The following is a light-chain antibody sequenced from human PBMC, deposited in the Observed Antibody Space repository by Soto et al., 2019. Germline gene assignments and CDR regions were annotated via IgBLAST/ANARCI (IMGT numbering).Light chain of an antibody. CDR2: KTS. V-gene: IGKV1-5*03. CDR1: QRNGSW. Sequence: DTQMTQSPSTLSASVGDRVTITCRASQRNGSWLAWYQQKPGKAPKLLIYKTSILENGVPSRFSGSGSGTEFTLSISSLQPDDFATYYCHQYNSYWTFGQGTKVEIK. J-gene: IGKJ1*01. CDR3: HQYNSYWT.